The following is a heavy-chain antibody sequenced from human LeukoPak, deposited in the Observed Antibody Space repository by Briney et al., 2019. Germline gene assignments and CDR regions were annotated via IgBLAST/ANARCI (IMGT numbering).Heavy chain of an antibody. CDR2: ISDSGGST. Sequence: GGSLRLSCAVSGITLSNYGMSWVRQAPGKGLEWVAGISDSGGSTKYADSVKGRFTISRDNSKNTLNLQMNSLRAEDTAVYYCAKRDYYDSSGYAPLFDYWGQGTLVTVSS. CDR1: GITLSNYG. D-gene: IGHD3-22*01. V-gene: IGHV3-23*01. J-gene: IGHJ4*02. CDR3: AKRDYYDSSGYAPLFDY.